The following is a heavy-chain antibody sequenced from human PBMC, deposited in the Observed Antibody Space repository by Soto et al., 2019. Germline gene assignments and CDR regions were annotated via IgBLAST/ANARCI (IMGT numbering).Heavy chain of an antibody. D-gene: IGHD2-2*02. V-gene: IGHV5-10-1*01. CDR3: ARLGYCTGTSCYTFDS. CDR1: GYSFTRYW. Sequence: PGESLTSSCRSSGYSFTRYWIGWVRQRPGKGLEWMGRINPSDSYTTYSPSFQGHVTISTDKSFSTAYLQWSGLKASDTAMYYCARLGYCTGTSCYTFDSWGQGTLVTVSS. J-gene: IGHJ4*02. CDR2: INPSDSYT.